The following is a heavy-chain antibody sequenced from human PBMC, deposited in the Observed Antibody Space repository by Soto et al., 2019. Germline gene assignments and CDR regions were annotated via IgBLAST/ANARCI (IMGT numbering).Heavy chain of an antibody. CDR1: GGSFSGYY. CDR3: ARGSAFDY. J-gene: IGHJ4*02. CDR2: INHSGST. V-gene: IGHV4-34*01. Sequence: SETLSLTCAVYGGSFSGYYWSWVRQPPGKGLEWIGEINHSGSTNYNPSLKSRVTISVDTSKNQFSLKLSSVTAADTAVYYCARGSAFDYWGQGTLVTVSS.